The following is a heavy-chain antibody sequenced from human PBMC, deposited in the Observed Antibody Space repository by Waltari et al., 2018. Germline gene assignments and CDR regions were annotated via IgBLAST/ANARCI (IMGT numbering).Heavy chain of an antibody. CDR2: IIPVFATT. CDR1: GATFDNYA. D-gene: IGHD1-1*01. CDR3: ARESLYTTTSVWLDP. J-gene: IGHJ5*02. V-gene: IGHV1-69*12. Sequence: QVQLVQSGAEVKKPGSSVKVSCSASGATFDNYAISWVRQAPGQGLEWVGGIIPVFATTYYAQNFQGRVTITADESTGTAYMDMGSLRSDDTAVYYCARESLYTTTSVWLDPWGQGTLVAVSS.